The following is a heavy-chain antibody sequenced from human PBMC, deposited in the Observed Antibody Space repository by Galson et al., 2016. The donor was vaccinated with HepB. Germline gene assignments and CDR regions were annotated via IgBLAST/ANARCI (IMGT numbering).Heavy chain of an antibody. D-gene: IGHD2-15*01. CDR1: GGSISSYY. CDR2: ISYTGST. CDR3: ARFRDRYCSDGSCYSELADYGLDV. J-gene: IGHJ6*02. Sequence: SETLSLTCTISGGSISSYYWSWIRQPPGKGLEWIGYISYTGSTNYNPSLKSRVTISADTSKNQFSLKLSPVPAADTAVYYCARFRDRYCSDGSCYSELADYGLDVWGQGTTVIVSS. V-gene: IGHV4-59*01.